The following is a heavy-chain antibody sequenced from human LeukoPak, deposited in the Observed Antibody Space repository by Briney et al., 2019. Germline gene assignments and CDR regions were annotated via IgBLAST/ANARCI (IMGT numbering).Heavy chain of an antibody. J-gene: IGHJ4*02. CDR3: ARDQRAMVRGVIIVAYDY. CDR2: IRNKAQRHTT. CDR1: GFIFSDHY. V-gene: IGHV3-72*01. Sequence: PGGSLRLSCAASGFIFSDHYMDWVRLPPGKGLEWVGRIRNKAQRHTTVYAASVRGRFTVSRDDSRNSLYLQMNSLEDDDTAVYYCARDQRAMVRGVIIVAYDYWGQGTLVTVSS. D-gene: IGHD3-10*01.